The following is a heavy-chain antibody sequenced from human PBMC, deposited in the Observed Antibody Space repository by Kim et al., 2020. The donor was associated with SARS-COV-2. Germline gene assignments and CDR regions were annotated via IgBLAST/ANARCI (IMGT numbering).Heavy chain of an antibody. D-gene: IGHD6-13*01. Sequence: SVKVSCKASGGTFSSYTISWVRQAPGQGLEWMGRIIPILGIANYAQKFQGRVTITADKSTSTAYMELSSLRSEDTAVYYCARDIYSSSWYVLRYGMDVWGQGTTVTVSS. V-gene: IGHV1-69*04. CDR2: IIPILGIA. CDR1: GGTFSSYT. J-gene: IGHJ6*02. CDR3: ARDIYSSSWYVLRYGMDV.